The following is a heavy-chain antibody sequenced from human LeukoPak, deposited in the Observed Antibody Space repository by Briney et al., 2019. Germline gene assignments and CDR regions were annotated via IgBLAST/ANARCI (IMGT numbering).Heavy chain of an antibody. J-gene: IGHJ5*02. CDR1: GYSISSGYY. CDR2: IYHSGST. V-gene: IGHV4-38-2*02. Sequence: PSETLSLTCTVSGYSISSGYYWGWIRQPPGKGLEWIGSIYHSGSTYYNPSLKSRVTISVDTSKNQFSLKLSSVTAADTAVYYCARGNTIFGVVILYPNNWFDPWGQGTLVNVSS. D-gene: IGHD3-3*01. CDR3: ARGNTIFGVVILYPNNWFDP.